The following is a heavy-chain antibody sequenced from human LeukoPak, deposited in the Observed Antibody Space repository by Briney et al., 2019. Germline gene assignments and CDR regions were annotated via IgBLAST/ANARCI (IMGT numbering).Heavy chain of an antibody. CDR2: IYYSGST. Sequence: SETLSLTCTVSGGSIRSSYYYWGWIRQPPGKGLEWIGYIYYSGSTYYNPSLKSRVTISVDTSKNQFSLKLSSVTAADTAVYYCARGAGYYDILTGYSSNWFDPWGQGTLVTVSS. CDR1: GGSIRSSYYY. CDR3: ARGAGYYDILTGYSSNWFDP. D-gene: IGHD3-9*01. J-gene: IGHJ5*02. V-gene: IGHV4-31*03.